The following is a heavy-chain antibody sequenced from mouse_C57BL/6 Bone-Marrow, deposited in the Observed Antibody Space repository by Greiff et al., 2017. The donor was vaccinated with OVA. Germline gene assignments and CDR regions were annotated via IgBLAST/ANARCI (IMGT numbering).Heavy chain of an antibody. CDR1: GYTFTSYG. D-gene: IGHD1-1*01. CDR2: IYPRSGNT. V-gene: IGHV1-81*01. CDR3: ARSWGYGSSYPFDC. J-gene: IGHJ2*01. Sequence: VQLQQSGAELARPGASVQLSCKASGYTFTSYGISWVKQRTGQGLEWIGEIYPRSGNTYYNEKFKGKATLTADKSSSAAYMELRSLTSEDSAVYFCARSWGYGSSYPFDCWGQGTTLTVSS.